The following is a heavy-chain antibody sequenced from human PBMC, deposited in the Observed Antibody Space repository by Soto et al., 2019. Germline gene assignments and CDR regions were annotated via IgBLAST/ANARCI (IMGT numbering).Heavy chain of an antibody. J-gene: IGHJ4*02. CDR1: GFTVSSNF. D-gene: IGHD1-1*01. CDR2: IYRGGST. V-gene: IGHV3-53*01. Sequence: GGSLRLSCAASGFTVSSNFMSWVRQAPGKGLEWVSVIYRGGSTYYADSVKGRFTISRDNSKNTLYLQMNSLRAEDTAIYLCARDLGTGTTSYYWGQGTLVTVSS. CDR3: ARDLGTGTTSYY.